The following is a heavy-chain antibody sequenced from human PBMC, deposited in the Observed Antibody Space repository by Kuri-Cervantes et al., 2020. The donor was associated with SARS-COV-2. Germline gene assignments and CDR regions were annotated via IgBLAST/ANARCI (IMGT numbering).Heavy chain of an antibody. J-gene: IGHJ5*02. CDR1: GYTFTGYY. V-gene: IGHV1-2*02. Sequence: ASVKVSCKASGYTFTGYYMHWVRQAPGQGLEWMGWINPNSGGTNYAQKFQGRVTMTRDTFISTAYMELSRLRSDDTAVYYCARDRGPQAMFDPWGQGTLVTVSS. CDR3: ARDRGPQAMFDP. CDR2: INPNSGGT.